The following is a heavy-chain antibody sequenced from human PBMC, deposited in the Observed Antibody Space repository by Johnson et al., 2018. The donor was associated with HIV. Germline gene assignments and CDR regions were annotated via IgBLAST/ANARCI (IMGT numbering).Heavy chain of an antibody. CDR3: ARDSLETSDGAFDI. D-gene: IGHD1-1*01. V-gene: IGHV3-11*01. Sequence: QVQLVESGGGVVQPGRSLRLSCAASGFTFSDYYISWIRQAPGKGLEWVSYISSSGTTIYYADSVKGRFTISRDNAKNSLYLQMNSLRAEDTAVYYCARDSLETSDGAFDIWGQGTMVTVSS. CDR2: ISSSGTTI. J-gene: IGHJ3*02. CDR1: GFTFSDYY.